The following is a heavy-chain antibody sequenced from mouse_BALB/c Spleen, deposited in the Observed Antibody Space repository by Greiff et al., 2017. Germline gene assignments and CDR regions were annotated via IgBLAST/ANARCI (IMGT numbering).Heavy chain of an antibody. D-gene: IGHD2-4*01. J-gene: IGHJ3*01. Sequence: VQLQQSGPELVKPGASVKIPCKASGYTFTDYNMDWVKQSHGKSLEWIGDINPNNGGTIYNQKFKGKATLTVDKSSSTAYMELRSLTSEDTAVYYCARRGLRAGFAYWGQGTLVTVSA. CDR1: GYTFTDYN. CDR3: ARRGLRAGFAY. V-gene: IGHV1-18*01. CDR2: INPNNGGT.